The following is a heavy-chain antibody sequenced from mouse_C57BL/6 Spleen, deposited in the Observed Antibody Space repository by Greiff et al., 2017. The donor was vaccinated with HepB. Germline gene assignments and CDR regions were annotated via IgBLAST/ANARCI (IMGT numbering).Heavy chain of an antibody. V-gene: IGHV1-59*01. CDR1: GYTFTSYW. CDR2: IDPSDSYT. J-gene: IGHJ3*01. CDR3: APRGGSSYWFAY. Sequence: QVQLKQPGAELVRPGTSVKLSCKASGYTFTSYWMHWVKQRPGQGLEWIGVIDPSDSYTNYNQKFKGKATLTVDTSSSTAYMQLSSLTSEDSAVYYCAPRGGSSYWFAYWGQGTLVTVSA. D-gene: IGHD1-1*01.